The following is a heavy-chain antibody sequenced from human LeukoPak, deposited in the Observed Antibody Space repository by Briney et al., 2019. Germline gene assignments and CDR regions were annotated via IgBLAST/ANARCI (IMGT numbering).Heavy chain of an antibody. J-gene: IGHJ5*02. CDR1: SASITSSPYF. Sequence: SETLSLTCTVSSASITSSPYFWGWIRQSPGKGLEWIGSISYSGTTYYNPSLKSRVTISVDTSKNQFSLRLSSVTATDTAMYYCARHGWDYPSGTYYTFDPWGQGTLVTVSS. D-gene: IGHD3-10*01. CDR3: ARHGWDYPSGTYYTFDP. V-gene: IGHV4-39*01. CDR2: ISYSGTT.